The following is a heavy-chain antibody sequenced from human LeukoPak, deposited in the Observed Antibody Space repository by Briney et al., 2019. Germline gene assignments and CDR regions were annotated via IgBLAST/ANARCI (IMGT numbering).Heavy chain of an antibody. J-gene: IGHJ4*02. CDR3: ARDRVDDYFFFDF. CDR1: GFTLDDYA. CDR2: ISWDGAWT. D-gene: IGHD2/OR15-2a*01. Sequence: GGSLRLSCAASGFTLDDYAMHWVRQAPGKGLEWVSLISWDGAWTYYTDSVKGRFTVSRDNSKNSLYLQMNSLRNEDTALYYCARDRVDDYFFFDFWGQGTLVTVSS. V-gene: IGHV3-43*01.